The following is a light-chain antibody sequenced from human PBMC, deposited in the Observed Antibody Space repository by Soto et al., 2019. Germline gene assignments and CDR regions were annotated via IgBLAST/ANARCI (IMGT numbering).Light chain of an antibody. CDR2: GAS. V-gene: IGKV3-20*01. CDR3: QQYDTSPLT. J-gene: IGKJ4*01. Sequence: IVLTQSPCTLSLSPGDRAALSCRASQSLSNNFLAWYQQKPGQAPRLLISGASSRATGIPDRFSGSGSGTDFTLTITRVEPEDFAVYYCQQYDTSPLTFGGGTKVEIK. CDR1: QSLSNNF.